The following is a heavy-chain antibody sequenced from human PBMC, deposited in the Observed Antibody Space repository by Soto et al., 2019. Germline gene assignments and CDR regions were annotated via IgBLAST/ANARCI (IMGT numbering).Heavy chain of an antibody. CDR1: GFTFSSYS. D-gene: IGHD3-22*01. CDR2: ISSSSSYI. V-gene: IGHV3-21*01. CDR3: ARIVKGVVVIAPIDY. J-gene: IGHJ4*02. Sequence: PGGSLRLSCAASGFTFSSYSMNWVRQAPGKGLEWVSSISSSSSYIYYADSVKGRFTISRDNAKNSLYLQMNSLRAEDTAVYYCARIVKGVVVIAPIDYWGQGTLVTVPS.